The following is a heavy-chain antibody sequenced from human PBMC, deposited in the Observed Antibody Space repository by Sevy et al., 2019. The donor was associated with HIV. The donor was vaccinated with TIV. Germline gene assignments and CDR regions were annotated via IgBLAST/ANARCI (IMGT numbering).Heavy chain of an antibody. D-gene: IGHD1-26*01. CDR1: GFTFRTYA. V-gene: IGHV3-30-3*01. Sequence: GGSLRLSCAASGFTFRTYALHWVRQAPGRGLEWLALISSNGDNAFYANSVRGRLTVSRDNSMNTLSLQMSSLTAEDTAVYYCARGPEWELTSFLSHWGLGTLVTVSS. CDR2: ISSNGDNA. CDR3: ARGPEWELTSFLSH. J-gene: IGHJ4*02.